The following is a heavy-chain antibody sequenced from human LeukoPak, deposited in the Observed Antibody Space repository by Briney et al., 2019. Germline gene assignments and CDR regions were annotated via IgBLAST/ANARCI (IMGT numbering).Heavy chain of an antibody. D-gene: IGHD6-25*01. CDR2: INEDGSAK. Sequence: GGSLRLSCEASGFTFSTYWMSWVRQAPGKGLEWVANINEDGSAKYFLDSVKGRFTISRDNAKNSLYLQMNSLRAEDTALYYCARDSGYNAFDIWGQGTMVTVSS. CDR3: ARDSGYNAFDI. V-gene: IGHV3-7*01. CDR1: GFTFSTYW. J-gene: IGHJ3*02.